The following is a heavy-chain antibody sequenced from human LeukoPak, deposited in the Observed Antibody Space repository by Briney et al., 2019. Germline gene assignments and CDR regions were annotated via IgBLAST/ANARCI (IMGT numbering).Heavy chain of an antibody. CDR1: GFTFNNYA. J-gene: IGHJ4*02. CDR2: VSGSGAIA. V-gene: IGHV3-23*01. CDR3: AKDLPTPYYYDSSGYYQDY. Sequence: GGSLRLSCAASGFTFNNYAMSWVRQAPGKGLEWVSTVSGSGAIAYYTDSDKGRFTISRDDSKNTLYLQMNSLRAEDTAVYYCAKDLPTPYYYDSSGYYQDYWGQGTLVTVSS. D-gene: IGHD3-22*01.